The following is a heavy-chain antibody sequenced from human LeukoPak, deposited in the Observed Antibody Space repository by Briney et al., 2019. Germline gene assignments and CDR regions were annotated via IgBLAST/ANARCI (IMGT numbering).Heavy chain of an antibody. D-gene: IGHD1-26*01. Sequence: ASVKVSCKASGYTFISYVLHWVRQAPGQRLEWMGGIHGGNGKTKYSQEFQGRVTITRDTSASTVYMELSSLRSEDTAVYYCATESYSGSYLYAFDIWGQGTMVTVSS. V-gene: IGHV1-3*03. CDR2: IHGGNGKT. J-gene: IGHJ3*02. CDR1: GYTFISYV. CDR3: ATESYSGSYLYAFDI.